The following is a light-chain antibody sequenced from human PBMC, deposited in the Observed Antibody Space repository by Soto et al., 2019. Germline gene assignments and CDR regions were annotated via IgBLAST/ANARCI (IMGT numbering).Light chain of an antibody. CDR2: DAS. V-gene: IGKV1-5*01. Sequence: DIQMTQSPSSLSASVGDRVTITCGASQGISTYLNWYQQKPGKSPKLLIYDASSLESGDPSRFSGSGSGTESTLTISSLQPDDFATYYCQQYNSYSWTFGQGTKV. CDR3: QQYNSYSWT. CDR1: QGISTY. J-gene: IGKJ1*01.